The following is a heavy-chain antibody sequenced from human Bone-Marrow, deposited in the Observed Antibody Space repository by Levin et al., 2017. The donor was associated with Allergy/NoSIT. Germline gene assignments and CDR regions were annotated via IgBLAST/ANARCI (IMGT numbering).Heavy chain of an antibody. CDR2: INWNSNTI. CDR1: GFTFDDFA. Sequence: GGSLRLSCAASGFTFDDFAMHWVRQAPEKGLEWVSGINWNSNTIDYADSVKGRFTISRDNAKNSLYLQMNILRPEDTAFYYCAKVPSSFGGSYYFHHWGRGTLVTVSS. V-gene: IGHV3-9*01. D-gene: IGHD3-16*01. CDR3: AKVPSSFGGSYYFHH. J-gene: IGHJ1*01.